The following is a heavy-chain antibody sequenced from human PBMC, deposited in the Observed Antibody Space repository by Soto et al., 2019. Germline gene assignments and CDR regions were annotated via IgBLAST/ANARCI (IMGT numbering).Heavy chain of an antibody. CDR1: GESTIGTIYY. CDR2: IYYSGST. CDR3: ARPGGSGWFYFDS. D-gene: IGHD6-13*01. Sequence: SETLSISCIVSGESTIGTIYYWGWIPQPPGKGLEWIGSIYYSGSTYYNPSLKSRVTISVDTSKNHFSLKLTSVTAADTAVYYCARPGGSGWFYFDSWGQGSQVTVS. J-gene: IGHJ4*02. V-gene: IGHV4-39*02.